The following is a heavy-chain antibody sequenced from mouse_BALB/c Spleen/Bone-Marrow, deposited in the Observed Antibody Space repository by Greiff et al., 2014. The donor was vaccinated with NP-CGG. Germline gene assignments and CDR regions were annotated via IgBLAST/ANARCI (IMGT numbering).Heavy chain of an antibody. CDR2: IGVGGTYT. J-gene: IGHJ3*01. Sequence: DVHLVESGGDLVKPGGSLKLSCAASGFSFSGYGMSWVRQTPDKRLGWVATIGVGGTYTYYPDSVKGRFTISRDNAKNTLYLRMSSLKSEDTAMYYCARPFTTVVATVFAYWGQGTLVTVSA. D-gene: IGHD1-1*01. CDR3: ARPFTTVVATVFAY. V-gene: IGHV5-6*01. CDR1: GFSFSGYG.